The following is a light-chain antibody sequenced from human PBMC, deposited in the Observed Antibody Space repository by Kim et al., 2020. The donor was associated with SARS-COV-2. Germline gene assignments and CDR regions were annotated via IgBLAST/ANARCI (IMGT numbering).Light chain of an antibody. J-gene: IGKJ2*01. V-gene: IGKV2-29*02. CDR3: MQGLHLRYT. Sequence: QPAHISYKASQSLLYSDGKTYVYWYLHKPGRSPQHLIFEAASRVSGVPDRFSGSGSGTDFTRRRSRVEAEDVGVYYCMQGLHLRYTFGQGTKLEI. CDR1: QSLLYSDGKTY. CDR2: EAA.